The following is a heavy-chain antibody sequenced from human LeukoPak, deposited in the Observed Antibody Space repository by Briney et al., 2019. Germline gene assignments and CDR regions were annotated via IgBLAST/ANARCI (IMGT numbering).Heavy chain of an antibody. Sequence: QPGGSLRLSCAASGFTFSSYGMHWVRQAPGKGLEWVAVIWYDGSNKYYADSVKGRFTISRDNSKNTLYLQMNSLRAEDTAVYYCAKDLRVYYDSGSLHYWGQGTLVTVSS. CDR2: IWYDGSNK. CDR1: GFTFSSYG. D-gene: IGHD3-10*01. J-gene: IGHJ4*02. V-gene: IGHV3-33*06. CDR3: AKDLRVYYDSGSLHY.